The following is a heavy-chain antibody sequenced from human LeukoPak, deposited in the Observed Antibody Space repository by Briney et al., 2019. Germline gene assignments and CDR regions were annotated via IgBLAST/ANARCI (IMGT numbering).Heavy chain of an antibody. CDR3: ARQSYGSYSGPGYY. CDR2: INHSGST. V-gene: IGHV4-34*01. D-gene: IGHD1-26*01. CDR1: GGSFSGYY. J-gene: IGHJ4*02. Sequence: SETLSLTCAVYGGSFSGYYWSWIRQPPGKGLEWIGEINHSGSTNYNPSLKSRVTISVDTSKNQFSLKLSSVTAADTAVYYCARQSYGSYSGPGYYWGQGTLVTVSS.